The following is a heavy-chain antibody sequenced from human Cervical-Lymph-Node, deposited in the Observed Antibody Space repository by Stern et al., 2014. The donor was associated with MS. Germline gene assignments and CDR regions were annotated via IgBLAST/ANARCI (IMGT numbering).Heavy chain of an antibody. CDR3: ARRGSLLGPYGMDV. CDR2: IWYDGSET. CDR1: GFTFINYG. V-gene: IGHV3-33*08. D-gene: IGHD3-10*01. Sequence: QVQLVESGGGVVRPGGSLRLSCAPSGFTFINYGMHWIRRAPGKGLEWVALIWYDGSETYYADSVGGRFIIFRDNSKNVLFLQMNSLRAEDTAVYYCARRGSLLGPYGMDVWGPGTTVVVSS. J-gene: IGHJ6*02.